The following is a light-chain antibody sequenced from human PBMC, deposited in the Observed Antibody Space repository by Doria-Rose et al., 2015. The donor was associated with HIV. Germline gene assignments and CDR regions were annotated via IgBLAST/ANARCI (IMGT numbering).Light chain of an antibody. CDR1: SSDIGRYNY. CDR2: EVS. J-gene: IGLJ1*01. CDR3: SSYTGSSPLYV. V-gene: IGLV2-14*01. Sequence: GTSSDIGRYNYVSWYQQHPGKAPKLIISEVSNRPSGVSNRFSGSKSGNSASLTISGLQTEDEADYYCSSYTGSSPLYVFGTGTKVTVL.